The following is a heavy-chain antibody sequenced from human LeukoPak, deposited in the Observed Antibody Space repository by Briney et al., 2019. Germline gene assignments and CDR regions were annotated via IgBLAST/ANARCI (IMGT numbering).Heavy chain of an antibody. D-gene: IGHD4-23*01. J-gene: IGHJ4*02. Sequence: GGSLRLSCAASGFTFSNYDMNWVRQAPGKGLEWVSSISSSSSYIYYADSVKGRFTISRDNAKNSLYLQMNSLRAEDTAVYYCARAQAYGGNSFFLYWGQGTLVTVSS. CDR3: ARAQAYGGNSFFLY. V-gene: IGHV3-21*01. CDR1: GFTFSNYD. CDR2: ISSSSSYI.